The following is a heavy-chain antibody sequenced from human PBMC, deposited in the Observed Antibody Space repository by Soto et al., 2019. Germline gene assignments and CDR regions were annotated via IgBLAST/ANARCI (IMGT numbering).Heavy chain of an antibody. V-gene: IGHV3-23*01. J-gene: IGHJ4*02. D-gene: IGHD2-15*01. Sequence: GGSLRLSCAASGFTFSSYAMSWVRQDPGKGLEWVSAFSGSGGSTYYSDSVKGRFTIARDNSKNTLYLQRNSLRAEDTSVYYCAKDCSCGSCYSTGFDYWGQGTLVTVSS. CDR1: GFTFSSYA. CDR3: AKDCSCGSCYSTGFDY. CDR2: FSGSGGST.